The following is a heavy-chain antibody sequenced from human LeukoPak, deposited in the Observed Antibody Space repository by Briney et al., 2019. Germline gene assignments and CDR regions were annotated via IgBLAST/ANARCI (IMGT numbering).Heavy chain of an antibody. CDR3: ARGAITRFSWVVVPAGLHPMFDY. CDR2: FNHSGST. V-gene: IGHV4-34*01. Sequence: KPSETLSLTRAVYGGSFSGYYWSWIRQPPGKGLEWIGEFNHSGSTNYNPSLKSRVTISVDTSKNQFPLKLCSVTAADTAVYYCARGAITRFSWVVVPAGLHPMFDYWGQGTLVTVSS. CDR1: GGSFSGYY. J-gene: IGHJ4*02. D-gene: IGHD2-2*01.